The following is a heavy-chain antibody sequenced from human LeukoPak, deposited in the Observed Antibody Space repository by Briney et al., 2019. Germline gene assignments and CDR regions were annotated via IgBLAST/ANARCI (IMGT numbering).Heavy chain of an antibody. J-gene: IGHJ4*02. CDR2: ISSSSTYI. Sequence: PGGSLRLSCAASGFTFSRHDMNWVRQAPGKGLEWVSSISSSSTYIYYADSVKGRFTISRDNAKNSLYLQMNTLRAEDTAVYYCARVGSSGSYNEDYWGQGTLVTVSS. V-gene: IGHV3-21*01. CDR1: GFTFSRHD. CDR3: ARVGSSGSYNEDY. D-gene: IGHD1-26*01.